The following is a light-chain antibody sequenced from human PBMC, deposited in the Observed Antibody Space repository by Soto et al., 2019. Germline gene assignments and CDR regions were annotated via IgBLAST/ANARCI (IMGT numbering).Light chain of an antibody. J-gene: IGKJ1*01. V-gene: IGKV3-20*01. CDR2: GAS. CDR1: QSVSSSY. CDR3: QQYGSSTGT. Sequence: EVVLTQSPGTLSLSPGERATLSCRASQSVSSSYLAWYQQKPGQAPRLLIYGASSRATGIPDRFSGSRSGTDCTLTISRLEPEDFEVYYCQQYGSSTGTFGQGTKVEIK.